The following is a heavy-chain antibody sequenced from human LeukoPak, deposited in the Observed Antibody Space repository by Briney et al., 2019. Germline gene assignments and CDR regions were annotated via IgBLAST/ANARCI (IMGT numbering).Heavy chain of an antibody. CDR3: ARSQYYGDFEGAFDI. J-gene: IGHJ3*02. Sequence: PSETLSLTCAVYGGSFSGYYWSWIRQPPGKGLEWIGEINHSGSTYYNPSLKSRVTISVDTSKNQFSLKLSSVTAADTAVYYCARSQYYGDFEGAFDIWGQGTMVTVSS. D-gene: IGHD4-17*01. V-gene: IGHV4-34*01. CDR2: INHSGST. CDR1: GGSFSGYY.